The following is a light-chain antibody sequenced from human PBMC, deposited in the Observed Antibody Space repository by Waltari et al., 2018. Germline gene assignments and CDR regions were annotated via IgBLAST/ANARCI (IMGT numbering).Light chain of an antibody. V-gene: IGKV3-15*01. J-gene: IGKJ3*01. CDR3: QQYNYWPRFT. CDR1: QSISTN. CDR2: GAS. Sequence: EIVMTQSPAILSVSPGERATLSCRASQSISTNLAWYQNKTGQAPRLLIHGASTRATGIPARFSGSGSGTEFTLTISSLQSEDFAVYYCQQYNYWPRFTFGPGTKVDIK.